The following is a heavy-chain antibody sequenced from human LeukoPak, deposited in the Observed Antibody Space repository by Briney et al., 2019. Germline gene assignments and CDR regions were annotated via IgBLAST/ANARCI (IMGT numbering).Heavy chain of an antibody. CDR3: AKDRGRRWLQFFDAFDI. J-gene: IGHJ3*02. CDR2: ISGDGGST. Sequence: GGSLRLSCAASGFTFDDYAMHWVRQAPGKGLEWVSLISGDGGSTYYAGSVKGRFTISRDNSKNSLYLQMNSLRTEDTALYYCAKDRGRRWLQFFDAFDIWGQGTMVTVSS. D-gene: IGHD5-24*01. V-gene: IGHV3-43*02. CDR1: GFTFDDYA.